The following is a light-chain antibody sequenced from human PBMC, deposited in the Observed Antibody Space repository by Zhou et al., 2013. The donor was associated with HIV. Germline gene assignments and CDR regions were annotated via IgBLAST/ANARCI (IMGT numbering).Light chain of an antibody. J-gene: IGKJ3*01. Sequence: PGERATLSCGASESIGSTNLAWHQQKPGQPPRLLIFGASSRAIGIPDRFSGSGSGTNFTLTISSLQSEDFAVYYCQQYHDWPLTFGPGTKVDIK. V-gene: IGKV3D-15*01. CDR3: QQYHDWPLT. CDR2: GAS. CDR1: ESIGSTN.